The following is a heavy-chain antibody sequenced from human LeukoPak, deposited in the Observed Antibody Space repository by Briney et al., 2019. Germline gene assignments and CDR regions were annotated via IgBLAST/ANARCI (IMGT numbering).Heavy chain of an antibody. CDR3: ARDLLYYDFWSGYYTGFNWFDP. Sequence: EASVKVSCKASGGTFSSYAISWVRQAPGQGLEWMGGIIPIFGTANYAQKFQGRVTITTDESTSTAYMELSSLRSEDTAVYYCARDLLYYDFWSGYYTGFNWFDPWGQGTLVTVSS. J-gene: IGHJ5*02. D-gene: IGHD3-3*01. V-gene: IGHV1-69*05. CDR1: GGTFSSYA. CDR2: IIPIFGTA.